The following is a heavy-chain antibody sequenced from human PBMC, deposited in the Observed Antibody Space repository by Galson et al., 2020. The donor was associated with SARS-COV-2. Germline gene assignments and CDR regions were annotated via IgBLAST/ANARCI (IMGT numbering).Heavy chain of an antibody. Sequence: SETLSLTCTVSGGSISSGGYYWSWIRQHPGKGLEWIGYIYYSGSTYYNPSLKSRVTISVDTSKNQFSLKLSSVTAADTAVYYCARSNCSGGSCYLRSITSVFDYWGQGTLVTVSS. CDR3: ARSNCSGGSCYLRSITSVFDY. V-gene: IGHV4-31*03. CDR1: GGSISSGGYY. D-gene: IGHD2-15*01. J-gene: IGHJ4*02. CDR2: IYYSGST.